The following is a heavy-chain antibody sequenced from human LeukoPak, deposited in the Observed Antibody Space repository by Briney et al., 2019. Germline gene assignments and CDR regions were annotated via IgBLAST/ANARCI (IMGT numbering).Heavy chain of an antibody. CDR3: ARVYYYYYYMDV. J-gene: IGHJ6*03. CDR1: GGSISSYY. CDR2: IFHSGST. Sequence: SETLSLTCTVSGGSISSYYWGWIRQPPGKGLEWIGYIFHSGSTNSNPSLKSRVTISVDTSKNQFSLKLSSVTAADTAVYYCARVYYYYYYMDVWGKGTTVTVSS. V-gene: IGHV4-59*01.